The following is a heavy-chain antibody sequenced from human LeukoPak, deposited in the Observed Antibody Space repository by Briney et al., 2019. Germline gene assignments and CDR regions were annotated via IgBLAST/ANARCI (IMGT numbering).Heavy chain of an antibody. D-gene: IGHD1-26*01. V-gene: IGHV1-69*06. J-gene: IGHJ4*02. CDR2: IIPIFGTA. CDR1: GYTFTSYY. CDR3: ARDLPSYSGSYFDY. Sequence: GASVKVSCKASGYTFTSYYMHWVRQAPGQGLEWMGGIIPIFGTANYAQKFQGRVTIIADKSTSTAYMELSSLRSEDTAVYYCARDLPSYSGSYFDYWGQGTLVTVSS.